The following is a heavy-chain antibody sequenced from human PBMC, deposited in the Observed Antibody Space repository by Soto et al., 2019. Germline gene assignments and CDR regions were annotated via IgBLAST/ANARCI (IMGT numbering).Heavy chain of an antibody. D-gene: IGHD3-3*01. CDR1: GFIFRNHV. Sequence: GGSLRLSCAASGFIFRNHVLNWVRQAPGKGLEWVSAIDNSGDGAFYADSVKGRFIISRDNSKDTVFLHMNNLRPEDTAFYYCAKIPSRGMIFGAGSWGQGTLVTVSS. CDR3: AKIPSRGMIFGAGS. J-gene: IGHJ5*02. V-gene: IGHV3-23*05. CDR2: IDNSGDGA.